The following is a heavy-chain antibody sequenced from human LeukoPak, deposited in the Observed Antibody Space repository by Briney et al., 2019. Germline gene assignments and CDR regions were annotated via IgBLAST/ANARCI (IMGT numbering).Heavy chain of an antibody. J-gene: IGHJ6*03. CDR1: GYTFTSYG. CDR3: ARASGSSSWYGSYYYYYYMDV. D-gene: IGHD6-13*01. V-gene: IGHV1-18*01. CDR2: ISAYNGNA. Sequence: EGSVKVSCKASGYTFTSYGINWVRQAPGQGLEWMGWISAYNGNANYAQKLQGRVTMTTDTSTSTAYMELRSLRSDDTAVYYCARASGSSSWYGSYYYYYYMDVWGKGTTVTVSS.